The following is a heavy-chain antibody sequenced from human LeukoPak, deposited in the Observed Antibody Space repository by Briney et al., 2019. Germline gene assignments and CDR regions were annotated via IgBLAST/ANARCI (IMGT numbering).Heavy chain of an antibody. Sequence: PSETLSLTCAVSGYSISSGYYWCCIRQPPGKGLEWIGSIYHSGSTYYNPSLKSRVTISVDTSKNQFSLKLSSVTAADTAVYYCARDVLRGIHYWGQGTLVTVSS. CDR3: ARDVLRGIHY. CDR1: GYSISSGYY. CDR2: IYHSGST. D-gene: IGHD3-10*01. J-gene: IGHJ4*02. V-gene: IGHV4-38-2*02.